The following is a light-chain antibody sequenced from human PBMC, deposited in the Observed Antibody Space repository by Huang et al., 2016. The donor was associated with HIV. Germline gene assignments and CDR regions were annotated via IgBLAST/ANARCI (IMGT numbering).Light chain of an antibody. CDR2: KVS. CDR1: QSLVHSDGNTY. CDR3: MQGTHWPPT. J-gene: IGKJ2*01. Sequence: DVVMTQSPLSLPVTLGQPASISCRSSQSLVHSDGNTYLNWFQQRPGQAPRRLIYKVSNRDSGVPDRCSGSGSGTDFTLKISRVEAEDVGVYYCMQGTHWPPTFGQGTKLEIK. V-gene: IGKV2-30*02.